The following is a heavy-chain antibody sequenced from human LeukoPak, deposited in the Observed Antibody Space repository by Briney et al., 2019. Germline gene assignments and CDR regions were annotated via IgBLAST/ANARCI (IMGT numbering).Heavy chain of an antibody. CDR2: ISNDESKK. V-gene: IGHV3-30*18. D-gene: IGHD3-16*01. CDR3: AKDRYSYAFEYFES. Sequence: GGCLRLSCAASGFTFSSYRMHWVRQAPGEGLEWVAVISNDESKKYYADSVKGRFTISRDNSKNTLSLQVSSLRAEDTAVYYCAKDRYSYAFEYFESWGQGTLVTVSS. CDR1: GFTFSSYR. J-gene: IGHJ4*02.